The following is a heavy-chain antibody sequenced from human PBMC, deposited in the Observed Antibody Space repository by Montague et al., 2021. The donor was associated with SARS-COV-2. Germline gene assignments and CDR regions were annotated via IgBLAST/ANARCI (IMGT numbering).Heavy chain of an antibody. V-gene: IGHV6-1*01. CDR1: GDSVSSNSAA. CDR3: ARHGWGWLRLLRPFDY. J-gene: IGHJ4*02. CDR2: TYYRSKWYN. Sequence: CAISGDSVSSNSAAWNWIRQSPSRGLEWLGRTYYRSKWYNDYAVSVKSRITINPDTSKNQFSLKLSSVTAADTAVYYCARHGWGWLRLLRPFDYWGQGILVTVSS. D-gene: IGHD5-12*01.